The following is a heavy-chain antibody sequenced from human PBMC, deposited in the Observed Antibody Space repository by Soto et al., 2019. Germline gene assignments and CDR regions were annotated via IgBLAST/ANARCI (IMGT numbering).Heavy chain of an antibody. Sequence: PGGSLRLSCAAARFSFSRYAMNWVRQSPGKGLEWVSYISMSGTTMFYAESVKGRFTISRDNAEKSLYLQMNSLRDEDTAMYYCARDAIGDATNWFDPWGQGTLVTVSS. CDR2: ISMSGTTM. J-gene: IGHJ5*02. CDR1: RFSFSRYA. V-gene: IGHV3-48*02. CDR3: ARDAIGDATNWFDP.